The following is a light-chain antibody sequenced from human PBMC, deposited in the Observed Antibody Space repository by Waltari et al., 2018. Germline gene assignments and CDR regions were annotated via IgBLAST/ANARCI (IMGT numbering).Light chain of an antibody. CDR1: ENVYNY. Sequence: EIVLTQSPASLSFSPGDGATLSCRASENVYNYLAWYQQRPGQAPRLLIYDVSNGATGIPARFSGSGSGTDFTLSISSLEPEDFAVYYCHQRGVWPPTFGQGTKLQVK. CDR2: DVS. V-gene: IGKV3-11*01. CDR3: HQRGVWPPT. J-gene: IGKJ2*01.